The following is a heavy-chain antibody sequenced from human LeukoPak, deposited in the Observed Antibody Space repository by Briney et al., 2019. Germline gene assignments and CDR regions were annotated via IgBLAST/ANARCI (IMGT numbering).Heavy chain of an antibody. CDR3: TIDLMTGFSSGWHFGY. V-gene: IGHV3-23*01. CDR2: TSGDEDST. D-gene: IGHD6-19*01. J-gene: IGHJ4*02. CDR1: GLTFKNFA. Sequence: PGGSLRLSCAASGLTFKNFAMSWVRQAPGKGLEWLAVTSGDEDSTHYADSVRGHFVISIDNSKNTSFLHMNSLRAEDTAVYYCTIDLMTGFSSGWHFGYWGQGTLVTVSS.